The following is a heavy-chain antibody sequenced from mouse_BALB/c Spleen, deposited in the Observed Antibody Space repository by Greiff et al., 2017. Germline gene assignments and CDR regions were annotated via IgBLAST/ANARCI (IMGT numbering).Heavy chain of an antibody. Sequence: EVHLVESGGGLVKPGGSLKLSCAASGFTFSSYTMSWVRQTPEKRLEWVATISSGGSYTYYPDSVKGRFTISRDNAKNTLYLQMSSLKSEDTAMYYCTRDGDYGSRAWFAYWGQGTLVTVSA. J-gene: IGHJ3*01. V-gene: IGHV5-6-4*01. CDR2: ISSGGSYT. CDR3: TRDGDYGSRAWFAY. D-gene: IGHD1-1*01. CDR1: GFTFSSYT.